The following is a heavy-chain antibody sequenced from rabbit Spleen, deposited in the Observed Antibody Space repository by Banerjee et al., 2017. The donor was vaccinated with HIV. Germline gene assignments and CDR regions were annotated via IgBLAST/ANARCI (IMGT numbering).Heavy chain of an antibody. CDR3: ARAPYTVGFGGGDVADWLYFNF. V-gene: IGHV1S47*01. J-gene: IGHJ4*01. Sequence: QEQLVEFGGGLVQPGGSLKLSCKASGFDFSNYGLSWVRQAPGKGLEWIGYIEPVFGGTYYATWVNGRFTISSHDAQNTLYLQLSSLTAADTATYFCARAPYTVGFGGGDVADWLYFNFWGPGTLVTVS. CDR1: GFDFSNYG. CDR2: IEPVFGGT. D-gene: IGHD2-1*01.